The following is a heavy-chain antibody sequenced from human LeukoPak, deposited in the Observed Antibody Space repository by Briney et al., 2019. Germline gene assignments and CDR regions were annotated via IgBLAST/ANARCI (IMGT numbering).Heavy chain of an antibody. J-gene: IGHJ4*02. V-gene: IGHV3-30*04. D-gene: IGHD1-26*01. CDR1: GFTFSSYA. Sequence: GGSLRLSCVASGFTFSSYAMHWVRQAPGKGLEWVTVISYDGSNKYYADSVKGRFTISRDNFKNTLYLQMNSLGAEDTAVYYCARDGRSGSNYGRVDYWGQGTLVTVSS. CDR2: ISYDGSNK. CDR3: ARDGRSGSNYGRVDY.